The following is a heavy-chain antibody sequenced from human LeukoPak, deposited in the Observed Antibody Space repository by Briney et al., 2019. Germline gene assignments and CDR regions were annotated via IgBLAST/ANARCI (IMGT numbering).Heavy chain of an antibody. Sequence: SQTLSLTCAISGDSVSSNSAAWNWSRPSPSRGLEWLGRTFYRSKWYNDYPLSVKGRITINPDTSKNQFSLQLNSVTPADTAVYYCAREEWELLSQWGQGTLVTVSS. D-gene: IGHD1-26*01. J-gene: IGHJ4*02. V-gene: IGHV6-1*01. CDR1: GDSVSSNSAA. CDR3: AREEWELLSQ. CDR2: TFYRSKWYN.